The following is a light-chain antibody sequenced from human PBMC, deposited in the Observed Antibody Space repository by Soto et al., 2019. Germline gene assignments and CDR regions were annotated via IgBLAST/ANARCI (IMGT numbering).Light chain of an antibody. Sequence: EIVSTQPPSTLSLSPGERATITCLTSQSVSSSYVAWYQQKPGQAPRLLIYGASSRATGIPDRVSGSGSGTDFTLTSSRLEPEDFAVYYGQQYGSSTLTFGGGTKLDIK. V-gene: IGKV3-20*01. J-gene: IGKJ4*01. CDR2: GAS. CDR1: QSVSSSY. CDR3: QQYGSSTLT.